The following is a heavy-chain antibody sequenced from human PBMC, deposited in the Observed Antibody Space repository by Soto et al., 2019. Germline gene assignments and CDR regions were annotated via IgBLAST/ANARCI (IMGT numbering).Heavy chain of an antibody. V-gene: IGHV1-18*01. J-gene: IGHJ6*02. Sequence: QVQLVQSGNEVKKPGASVNVSCKASGYSFTRYGISWVRQAPGQGLEWMGWISGYNGKTKYAQKLQGRVSMTTDTSXXTAYMELRSLGSDDTAVYYCAREGARPYYYYGMDVWGQGTTVTVSS. CDR1: GYSFTRYG. CDR2: ISGYNGKT. D-gene: IGHD3-16*01. CDR3: AREGARPYYYYGMDV.